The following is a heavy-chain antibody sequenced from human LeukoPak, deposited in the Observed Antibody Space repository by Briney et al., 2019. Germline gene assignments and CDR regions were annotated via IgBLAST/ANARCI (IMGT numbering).Heavy chain of an antibody. J-gene: IGHJ3*02. D-gene: IGHD2-21*02. CDR2: INPNSGGT. Sequence: ASVKVSCKASGYTFTGYYMHWVRQAPGQGLEWMGWINPNSGGTNYAQKFQGRVTMTRDTSISTAYMELSRLRSDDTAVYYCARDRPQEYCGGDCYRVNDAFDIWGQGTMVAVSS. CDR3: ARDRPQEYCGGDCYRVNDAFDI. CDR1: GYTFTGYY. V-gene: IGHV1-2*02.